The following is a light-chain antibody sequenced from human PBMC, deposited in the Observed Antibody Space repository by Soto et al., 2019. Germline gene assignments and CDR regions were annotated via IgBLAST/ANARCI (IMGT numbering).Light chain of an antibody. CDR3: HQYVSSPT. Sequence: IVLTQSPGTLSLYQGERATLSCRASQSVRNDYLAWYQQKPGQAPRVFIYGASTRATGIPARFSGSGSGADFTLTISSLEPEDFAVYYCHQYVSSPTFGQGTNVDIK. CDR1: QSVRNDY. CDR2: GAS. V-gene: IGKV3-20*01. J-gene: IGKJ1*01.